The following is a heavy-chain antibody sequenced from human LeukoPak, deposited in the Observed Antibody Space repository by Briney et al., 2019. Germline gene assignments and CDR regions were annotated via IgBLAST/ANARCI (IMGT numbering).Heavy chain of an antibody. Sequence: SETLSLTCTVSGGSISRSSYYWGWIRQPPGKGLEWIGSIYYSGSTYYNPSLKSRVTISVDTSKNQFSLKLSSVTAADTAVYYCARVWYSSSWDLSNDRAFDIWGQGTMVTVSS. V-gene: IGHV4-39*07. CDR1: GGSISRSSYY. J-gene: IGHJ3*02. D-gene: IGHD6-13*01. CDR2: IYYSGST. CDR3: ARVWYSSSWDLSNDRAFDI.